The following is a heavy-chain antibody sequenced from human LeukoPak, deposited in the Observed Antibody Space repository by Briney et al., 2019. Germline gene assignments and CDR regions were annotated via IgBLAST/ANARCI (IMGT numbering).Heavy chain of an antibody. Sequence: PSETLSLTCTVSAGSISSYYWSWLRQPAGKGLEWIGRIYTSGSTNYNPSLKSRVTMSVDTSKNQFSLKLSSVTAADTAVYYCARDRDHDSSGYYFCDYWGQGTLVTVSS. J-gene: IGHJ4*02. V-gene: IGHV4-4*07. CDR2: IYTSGST. CDR1: AGSISSYY. D-gene: IGHD3-22*01. CDR3: ARDRDHDSSGYYFCDY.